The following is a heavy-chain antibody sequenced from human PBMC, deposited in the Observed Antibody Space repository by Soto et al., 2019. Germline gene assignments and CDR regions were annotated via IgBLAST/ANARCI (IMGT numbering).Heavy chain of an antibody. CDR2: IYYSGST. D-gene: IGHD6-19*01. CDR1: GGSISSYY. J-gene: IGHJ4*02. CDR3: ARGPPNSSGWYDY. Sequence: NPSETLSLTCTVSGGSISSYYWSWIRQPPGKGLEWIGYIYYSGSTNYNPSLKSRVTISVDTSKNQFSLKLSSVTAADTAVYYCARGPPNSSGWYDYWGQGTLVTVSS. V-gene: IGHV4-59*01.